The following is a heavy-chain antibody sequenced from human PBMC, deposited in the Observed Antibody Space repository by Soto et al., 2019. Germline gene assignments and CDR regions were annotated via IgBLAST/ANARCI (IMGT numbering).Heavy chain of an antibody. V-gene: IGHV1-69*13. CDR1: RVAFSKFI. D-gene: IGHD6-19*01. Sequence: SVKVSCKASRVAFSKFIVTWGRQAPGLGLEWVGGIIPIFGTANYAQKFQGRVTITADESTSTSYMEVNNLRSEDTAVYYCAKVRYSSPMGYYYGMDVWGQGTTVTVSS. J-gene: IGHJ6*02. CDR2: IIPIFGTA. CDR3: AKVRYSSPMGYYYGMDV.